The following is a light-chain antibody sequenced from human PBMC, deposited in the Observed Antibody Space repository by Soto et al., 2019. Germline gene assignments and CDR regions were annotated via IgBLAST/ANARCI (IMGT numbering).Light chain of an antibody. CDR2: DAS. V-gene: IGKV3-11*01. J-gene: IGKJ3*01. CDR1: QSVSSY. CDR3: QQRSNWLFT. Sequence: EIVLTQSPATLSLSPGERATLSCRASQSVSSYLAWYQQNPGQAPRLLIYDASNRATGIPARFSGSGSGTDFTLPISSLEPEDFAVYYCQQRSNWLFTFGPGTKGDIK.